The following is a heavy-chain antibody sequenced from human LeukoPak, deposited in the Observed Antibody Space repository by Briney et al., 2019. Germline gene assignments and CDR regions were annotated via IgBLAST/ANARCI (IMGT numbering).Heavy chain of an antibody. D-gene: IGHD2-8*01. V-gene: IGHV1-18*01. CDR3: ARHGVHAKLDYYYYMDV. CDR2: ISAYNGNT. CDR1: GYTFTSYG. Sequence: ASVKVSCKASGYTFTSYGISWVRQAPGQGLEWMGWISAYNGNTNCAQKLQGRVTMTTDTSTSTAYMELRSLRSDDTAVYYCARHGVHAKLDYYYYMDVWGKGTTVTVSS. J-gene: IGHJ6*03.